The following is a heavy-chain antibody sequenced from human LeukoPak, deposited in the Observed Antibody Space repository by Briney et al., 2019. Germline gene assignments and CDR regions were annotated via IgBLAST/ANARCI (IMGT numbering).Heavy chain of an antibody. Sequence: GESLKISCKGSGYSINNYWIAWVRQMPGKGLEWMGIIYPADSDNRYSPSFQGQVTISADKSISTAYLQWNSLKASDTAMYYCARQEYCSGASCYTWFDPWGQGTLVTVSS. J-gene: IGHJ5*02. CDR2: IYPADSDN. D-gene: IGHD2-15*01. CDR3: ARQEYCSGASCYTWFDP. CDR1: GYSINNYW. V-gene: IGHV5-51*01.